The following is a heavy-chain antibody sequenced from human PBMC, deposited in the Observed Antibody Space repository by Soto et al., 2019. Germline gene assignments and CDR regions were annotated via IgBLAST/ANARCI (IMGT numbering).Heavy chain of an antibody. V-gene: IGHV3-53*01. CDR1: GFTVNSDY. D-gene: IGHD3-16*01. Sequence: PGGSLRLSCAGSGFTVNSDYMNWIRQTPGKGLEWVAFIYNGESTHYADSVKGRFTISSDRSKNTLYLQMNSLRIEDTAVYYCARDGRGLGKLSLFEYWGQGTLVTVSS. CDR2: IYNGEST. J-gene: IGHJ4*02. CDR3: ARDGRGLGKLSLFEY.